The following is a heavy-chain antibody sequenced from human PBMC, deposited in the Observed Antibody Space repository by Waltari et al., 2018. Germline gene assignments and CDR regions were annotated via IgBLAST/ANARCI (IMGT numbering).Heavy chain of an antibody. CDR1: GLTVSRHY. Sequence: EVQLVESGGGLIQPGGSLRLPCEAAGLTVSRHYISWVRQAPGKGLEWLSAIYSGGNTFYADSVKGRFNISIDNSKNTLYLQMNSLRVDDTAVYYCARDDSYGQFMRFDFWGQGTVVTVSS. V-gene: IGHV3-53*01. CDR2: IYSGGNT. J-gene: IGHJ4*02. CDR3: ARDDSYGQFMRFDF. D-gene: IGHD5-18*01.